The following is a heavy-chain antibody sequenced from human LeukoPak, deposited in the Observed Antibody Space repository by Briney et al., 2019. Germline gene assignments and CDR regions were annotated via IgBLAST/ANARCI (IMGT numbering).Heavy chain of an antibody. CDR2: IYTSGST. CDR3: ARVGPLGVRGGNWFDP. D-gene: IGHD3-10*01. Sequence: SETLSLTCTVSGGSISSGSYYWRWIRQPAGKGLEWIGRIYTSGSTNYNPSLKSRITISVDTSKNQFSLKLSSVTAADPAVYYCARVGPLGVRGGNWFDPWGQGTLVTVS. V-gene: IGHV4-61*02. CDR1: GGSISSGSYY. J-gene: IGHJ5*02.